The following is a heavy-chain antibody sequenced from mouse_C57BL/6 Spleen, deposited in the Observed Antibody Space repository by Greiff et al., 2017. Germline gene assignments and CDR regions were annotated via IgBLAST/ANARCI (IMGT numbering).Heavy chain of an antibody. CDR3: ARKEGYYDYDGGYAMDY. Sequence: QVQLQQSGAELMKPGASVKLSCKATGYTFTGYWIEWVKQRPGHGLEWIGEILPGSGSTNYNEKFKGKATFTADTSSNTAYMQLSSLTTEDSAIYYCARKEGYYDYDGGYAMDYWGQGTSVTVSS. CDR2: ILPGSGST. J-gene: IGHJ4*01. D-gene: IGHD2-4*01. CDR1: GYTFTGYW. V-gene: IGHV1-9*01.